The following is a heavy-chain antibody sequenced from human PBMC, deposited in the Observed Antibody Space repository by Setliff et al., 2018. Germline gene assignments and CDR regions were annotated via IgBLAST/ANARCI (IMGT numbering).Heavy chain of an antibody. CDR2: IYYSGST. Sequence: SETLSLTCIVSGASITSEAYYWSWIRQYPGKGLEWIGYIYYSGSTYYNPSLQSRVTVSLDSSKNHFSLELTSVTAADTAVYFCARSRTTAVKGGVFAVWGRGTLGTVSS. CDR1: GASITSEAYY. J-gene: IGHJ2*01. D-gene: IGHD1-7*01. CDR3: ARSRTTAVKGGVFAV. V-gene: IGHV4-31*03.